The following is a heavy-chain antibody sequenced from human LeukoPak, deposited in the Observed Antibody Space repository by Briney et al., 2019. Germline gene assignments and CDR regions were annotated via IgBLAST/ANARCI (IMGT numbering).Heavy chain of an antibody. CDR3: ARGGARQQLIENCFDY. CDR1: GFTFSSYP. V-gene: IGHV3-64*04. CDR2: ISGNGGST. J-gene: IGHJ4*02. Sequence: GGSLRLSCSVSGFTFSSYPMHWVRQAPGKGLEYVSAISGNGGSTYYAESVKGRFTISRDNSKNTLYLQMNSLRAEDTAVYYCARGGARQQLIENCFDYWGQGTLVTVSS. D-gene: IGHD6-13*01.